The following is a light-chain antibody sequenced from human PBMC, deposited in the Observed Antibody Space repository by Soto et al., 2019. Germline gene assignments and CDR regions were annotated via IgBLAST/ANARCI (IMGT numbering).Light chain of an antibody. J-gene: IGKJ3*01. Sequence: EIVMTQSPATLSVSPGERATLSCRASQSVSSNFAWYQQKPGQAPRLLIYGASTRATGIPARFSGSGSGTEFTLTISSLQSEDFVVYYCQQYNNWPPITFGPGTKVDIK. V-gene: IGKV3-15*01. CDR1: QSVSSN. CDR3: QQYNNWPPIT. CDR2: GAS.